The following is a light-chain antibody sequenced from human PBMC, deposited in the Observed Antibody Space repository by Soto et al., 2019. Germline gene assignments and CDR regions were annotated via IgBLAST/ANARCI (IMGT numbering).Light chain of an antibody. V-gene: IGLV1-40*01. CDR3: QSYDTRMSGYV. CDR1: SSNIGAGYD. CDR2: DNN. J-gene: IGLJ1*01. Sequence: SVLTQSPSVSGAPGQRVTLSCTGSSSNIGAGYDVHWYQQLPGAAPKLLIYDNNNRPSGVPDRFSGSKTGASASLAITGLQAEDEADYYCQSYDTRMSGYVFGTGTKGTVL.